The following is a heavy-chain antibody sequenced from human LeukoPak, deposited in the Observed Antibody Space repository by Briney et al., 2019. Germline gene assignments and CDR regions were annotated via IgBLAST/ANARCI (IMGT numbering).Heavy chain of an antibody. Sequence: GGSLRLSCAASGFTFSSYAMSWVRQAPGKGLEWVSVIYSGGSTYYADSVKGRFTISRDNSKNTLYLQMNSLRAEDTAVYYCARAIAAAGPPLDYWGQGTLVTVSS. CDR2: IYSGGST. V-gene: IGHV3-66*01. CDR1: GFTFSSYA. D-gene: IGHD6-13*01. J-gene: IGHJ4*02. CDR3: ARAIAAAGPPLDY.